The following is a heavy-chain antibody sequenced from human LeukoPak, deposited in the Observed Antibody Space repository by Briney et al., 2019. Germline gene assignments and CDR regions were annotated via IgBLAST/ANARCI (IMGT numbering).Heavy chain of an antibody. CDR1: GFTFSDYY. D-gene: IGHD4-17*01. V-gene: IGHV3-11*01. Sequence: PGGSLRLSCAASGFTFSDYYMSWIRQAPGKGLEWVSYISSSGSTIYYADSVKGRFTISRDNAKNSLYLQMNSLRAGDTAVYYCAREALMTTVTTTAYYFDYWGQGTLVTVSS. J-gene: IGHJ4*02. CDR3: AREALMTTVTTTAYYFDY. CDR2: ISSSGSTI.